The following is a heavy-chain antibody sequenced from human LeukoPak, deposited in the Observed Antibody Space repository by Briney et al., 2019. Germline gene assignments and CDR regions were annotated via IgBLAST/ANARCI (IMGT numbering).Heavy chain of an antibody. CDR2: IYSGGST. D-gene: IGHD6-19*01. CDR3: ARDQRGPEAPSSGWYGKYYYYYMDV. J-gene: IGHJ6*03. V-gene: IGHV3-53*01. Sequence: PGGSLRLSCAASGFTVSSNYMSWVRQAPGKGLEWVSVIYSGGSTYYADSVKGRFTISRDNSKNTLYLQMNSLRAEDTAVYYCARDQRGPEAPSSGWYGKYYYYYMDVWGKGTTVTVSS. CDR1: GFTVSSNY.